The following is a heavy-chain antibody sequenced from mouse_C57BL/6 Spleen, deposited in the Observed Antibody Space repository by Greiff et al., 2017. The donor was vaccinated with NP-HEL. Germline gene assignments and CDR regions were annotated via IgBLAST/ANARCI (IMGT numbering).Heavy chain of an antibody. V-gene: IGHV1-61*01. Sequence: VQLQQPGAELVRPGSSVKLSCTASGFTFTSYWMAWVKQRPGQGLEWIGNIYPSDSETHYTHKFKDKATLTVDKSSSTAYMQLSSLTSEDSAVYYCARDYGSSPYYYAMDYWGQGTSVTVSS. CDR3: ARDYGSSPYYYAMDY. CDR2: IYPSDSET. J-gene: IGHJ4*01. CDR1: GFTFTSYW. D-gene: IGHD1-1*01.